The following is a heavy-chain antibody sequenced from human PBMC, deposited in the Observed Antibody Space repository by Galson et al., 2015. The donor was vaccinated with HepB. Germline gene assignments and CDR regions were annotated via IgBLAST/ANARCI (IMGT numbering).Heavy chain of an antibody. CDR3: ARDAGRMVTTLSPLDY. CDR2: ISSSSSYI. D-gene: IGHD2-21*02. CDR1: GFTFSSYS. Sequence: SLRLSCAASGFTFSSYSMNWVRQAPGKGLEWVSSISSSSSYIYYADSVKGRFTISRDNAKNSLYLQMNSLRAEDTAVYYCARDAGRMVTTLSPLDYRGQGTLVTVSS. J-gene: IGHJ4*02. V-gene: IGHV3-21*01.